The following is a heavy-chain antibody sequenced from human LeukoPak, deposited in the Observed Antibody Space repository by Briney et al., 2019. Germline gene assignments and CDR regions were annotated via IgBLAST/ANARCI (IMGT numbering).Heavy chain of an antibody. J-gene: IGHJ4*02. CDR2: ISAYNGNT. D-gene: IGHD6-13*01. V-gene: IGHV1-18*01. CDR3: ARIDVAAADYYFDY. Sequence: ASVKVSCKASGYTFTSCGISWVRQAPGQGLEWMGWISAYNGNTNYAQKLQGRVTMTTDTSTSTAYMELRSLRSDDTAVYYCARIDVAAADYYFDYWGQGTLVTVSS. CDR1: GYTFTSCG.